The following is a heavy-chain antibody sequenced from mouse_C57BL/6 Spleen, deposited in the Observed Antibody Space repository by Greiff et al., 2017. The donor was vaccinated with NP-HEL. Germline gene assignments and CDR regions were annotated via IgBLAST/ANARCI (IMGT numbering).Heavy chain of an antibody. CDR3: ARSLTGTGWFAY. V-gene: IGHV1-54*01. CDR1: GYAFTNYL. D-gene: IGHD4-1*01. Sequence: QVQLQQSGAELVRPGPSVKVSCKASGYAFTNYLIEWVKQRPGQGLEWIGVINPGSGGTNYNEKFKGKATLTADKSSSTAYMQLSSLTSEDSAVYFCARSLTGTGWFAYWGQGTLVTVSA. J-gene: IGHJ3*01. CDR2: INPGSGGT.